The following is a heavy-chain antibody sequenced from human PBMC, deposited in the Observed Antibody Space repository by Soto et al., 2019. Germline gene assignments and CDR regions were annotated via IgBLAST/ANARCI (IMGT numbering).Heavy chain of an antibody. CDR2: VHYSGST. D-gene: IGHD3-22*01. CDR3: ARQHYYDSSGYYTWN. Sequence: SETLSLTCSVSGGSIRSNIYYWAWIRQPPGKGLEWIATVHYSGSTYYTPSLKNRVTISADTSNNQFSLRLNSVTAADTAVYYCARQHYYDSSGYYTWNWGQGTLVTVS. J-gene: IGHJ4*02. CDR1: GGSIRSNIYY. V-gene: IGHV4-39*01.